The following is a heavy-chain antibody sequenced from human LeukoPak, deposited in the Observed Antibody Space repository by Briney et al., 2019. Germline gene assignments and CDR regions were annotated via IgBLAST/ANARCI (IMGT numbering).Heavy chain of an antibody. D-gene: IGHD3-22*01. CDR2: INPDSGGT. J-gene: IGHJ3*02. CDR1: GYTFTAYY. CDR3: ARVGYDSSGYQWLDDAFDI. Sequence: ASVKVSCKASGYTFTAYYIHWVRQAPGQGLEWMGWINPDSGGTNYAQKFQGRVTMTRDTSISTAYMELSSLRSEDTAVYYCARVGYDSSGYQWLDDAFDIWGQGTMVTVSS. V-gene: IGHV1-2*02.